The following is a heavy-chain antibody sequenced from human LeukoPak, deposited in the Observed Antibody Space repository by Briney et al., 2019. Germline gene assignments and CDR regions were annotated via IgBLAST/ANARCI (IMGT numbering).Heavy chain of an antibody. CDR1: GGSISSGGYY. V-gene: IGHV4-61*08. CDR3: ARGSGQWGFDS. CDR2: IYYSGST. D-gene: IGHD3-10*01. J-gene: IGHJ4*02. Sequence: PSETLSLTCTVSGGSISSGGYYWSWIRQPPGKTLEWIGYIYYSGSTNYNPSLRSRVTISVDSSKNQFSLKLSSVTAADTAVYYCARGSGQWGFDSWGQGTLVTVSS.